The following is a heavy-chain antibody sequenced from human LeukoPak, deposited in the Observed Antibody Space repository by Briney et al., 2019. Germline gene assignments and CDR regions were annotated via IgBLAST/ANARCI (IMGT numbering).Heavy chain of an antibody. D-gene: IGHD3-10*01. Sequence: GGSLRLSCAASGFTFSSYAMTWVRQAPGKGLEWVSGITGSGGSTTYADSVKGQFTISRDNSKNTLYPQMNSLRAEDTAVHYCAKEGKLGLDYWGQGTLVTVSS. V-gene: IGHV3-23*01. J-gene: IGHJ4*02. CDR2: ITGSGGST. CDR3: AKEGKLGLDY. CDR1: GFTFSSYA.